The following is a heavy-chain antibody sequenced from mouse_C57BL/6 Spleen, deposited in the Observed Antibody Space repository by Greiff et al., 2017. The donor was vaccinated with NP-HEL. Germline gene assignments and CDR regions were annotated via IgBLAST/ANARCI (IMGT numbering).Heavy chain of an antibody. Sequence: VQLQQSGAELVRPGASVTLSCKASGYTFTDYEMHWVKQTPVHGLEWIGAIDPETGGTAYNQKFKGKAILTADKSSSTAYMELRSLTSEDSAVYYCTREGEYGNYGWFAYWGQGTLVTVSA. D-gene: IGHD2-1*01. CDR3: TREGEYGNYGWFAY. J-gene: IGHJ3*01. CDR2: IDPETGGT. V-gene: IGHV1-15*01. CDR1: GYTFTDYE.